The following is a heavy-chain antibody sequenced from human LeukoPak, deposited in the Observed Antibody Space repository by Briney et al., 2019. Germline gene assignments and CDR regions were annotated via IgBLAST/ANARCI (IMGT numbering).Heavy chain of an antibody. V-gene: IGHV3-53*04. CDR2: IYSGGST. J-gene: IGHJ4*02. D-gene: IGHD3-10*01. CDR1: GFTVSSNY. CDR3: NDVRYGSAYYFDY. Sequence: GGSLRLSCAASGFTVSSNYMSWVRQVPGKGLEWVSVIYSGGSTYYADSVKGRFTISRHISKNTLYLQMNSLRAEDTAVYYCNDVRYGSAYYFDYWGQGILVTVSS.